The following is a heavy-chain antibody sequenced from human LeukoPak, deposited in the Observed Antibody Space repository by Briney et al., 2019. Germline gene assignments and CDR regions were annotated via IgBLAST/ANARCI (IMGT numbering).Heavy chain of an antibody. CDR1: GYTFTSYG. J-gene: IGHJ4*02. Sequence: ASVTVSCKASGYTFTSYGISWVRQAPGQGLEWMGWISAYNGNTNYAQKLQGRVTMTTDTSTSTAYMELRSLRSDDTAVYYCASGASIAVADTTFDYWGQGTLVTVSS. D-gene: IGHD6-19*01. V-gene: IGHV1-18*01. CDR2: ISAYNGNT. CDR3: ASGASIAVADTTFDY.